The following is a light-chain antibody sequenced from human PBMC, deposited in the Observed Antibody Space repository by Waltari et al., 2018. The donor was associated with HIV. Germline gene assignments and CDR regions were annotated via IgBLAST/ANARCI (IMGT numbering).Light chain of an antibody. CDR1: GGSITNNT. J-gene: IGLJ3*02. V-gene: IGLV6-57*01. Sequence: NFMLTQPHSVSESPGKTVTIPCTRTGGSITNNTVPCYQRRPGGSPTTVIYEDDQGPSGVPGRFSGSIDSSSNSASLTISGLKPEDEADYYCQSSDRNNQVFGGGTKLTVL. CDR3: QSSDRNNQV. CDR2: EDD.